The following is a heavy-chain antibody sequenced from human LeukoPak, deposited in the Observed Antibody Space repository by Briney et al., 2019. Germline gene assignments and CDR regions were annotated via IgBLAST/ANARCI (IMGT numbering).Heavy chain of an antibody. CDR3: AREQEVDDSSGYYAYYYYYGMDV. CDR2: ISSSSSYI. V-gene: IGHV3-21*01. CDR1: GFTFSSYS. J-gene: IGHJ6*02. Sequence: GGSLRLSCAASGFTFSSYSMNWVRQAPGKGLEWVPSISSSSSYIYYADSVKGRFTISRDNAKNSLYLQMNSLRAEDTAVYYCAREQEVDDSSGYYAYYYYYGMDVWGQGTTVTVSS. D-gene: IGHD3-22*01.